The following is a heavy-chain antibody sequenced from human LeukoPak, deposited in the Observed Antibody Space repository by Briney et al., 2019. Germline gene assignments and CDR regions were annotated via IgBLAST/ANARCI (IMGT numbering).Heavy chain of an antibody. Sequence: GRSLRLSCAASGFTFSSYGMHWVRQAPGKGLEWVAVIWYDGSNKYYADSVKGRFTISRDNSKNTLYLQMNSLRAEDTAVYYCARVSYSSSWTIYYYYGMDVWGQGTTVTVSS. V-gene: IGHV3-33*01. D-gene: IGHD6-13*01. CDR3: ARVSYSSSWTIYYYYGMDV. J-gene: IGHJ6*02. CDR1: GFTFSSYG. CDR2: IWYDGSNK.